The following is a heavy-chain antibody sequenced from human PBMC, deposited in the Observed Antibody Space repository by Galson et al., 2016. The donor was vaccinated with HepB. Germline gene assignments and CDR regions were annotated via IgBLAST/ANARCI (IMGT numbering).Heavy chain of an antibody. CDR3: ARDYGGNSGWLDP. CDR1: GYTFTSYD. V-gene: IGHV1-8*01. D-gene: IGHD4-23*01. J-gene: IGHJ5*02. Sequence: SVKVSCKASGYTFTSYDLNWVRQATGQGLEWLGWMNPNSGDTGYAQKFQGRVTLTRSTSLRTAYMELRSLTSEDTAVYYCARDYGGNSGWLDPWGQGTLVTVSS. CDR2: MNPNSGDT.